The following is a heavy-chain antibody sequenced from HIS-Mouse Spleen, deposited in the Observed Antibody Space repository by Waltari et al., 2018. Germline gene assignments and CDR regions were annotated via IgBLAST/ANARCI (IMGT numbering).Heavy chain of an antibody. CDR2: ISYDGSNK. Sequence: QVQLVESGGGVVQPGRSLRLSCAASGFPFSRYGMHWVRQAPGKGLEWVAVISYDGSNKYYADSVKGRFTISRDNSKNTLYLQMNSLRAEDTAVYYCAKDTDEYSSLLQHWGQGTLVTVSS. CDR1: GFPFSRYG. CDR3: AKDTDEYSSLLQH. J-gene: IGHJ1*01. D-gene: IGHD6-6*01. V-gene: IGHV3-30*18.